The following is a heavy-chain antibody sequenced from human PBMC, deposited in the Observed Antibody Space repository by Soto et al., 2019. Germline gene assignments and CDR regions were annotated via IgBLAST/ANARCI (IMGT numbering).Heavy chain of an antibody. Sequence: SGTLSLTCTVSGGSISSYYWSWIRQPPGKGLEWIGYIYYSGSTNYNPSLKSRVTISVDTSKKQFSLKLSSVTAADTAVYYCARYSSSSLGYYYYYGMDVWGQGTTVTVSS. D-gene: IGHD6-6*01. V-gene: IGHV4-59*01. CDR2: IYYSGST. J-gene: IGHJ6*02. CDR1: GGSISSYY. CDR3: ARYSSSSLGYYYYYGMDV.